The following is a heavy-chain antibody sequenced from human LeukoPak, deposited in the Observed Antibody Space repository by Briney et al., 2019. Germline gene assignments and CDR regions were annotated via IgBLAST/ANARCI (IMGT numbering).Heavy chain of an antibody. Sequence: SVKVSCKASGGTFSSYAISWVRQAPGQGLEWMGGIIPIFGTANYAQKFQGRVTITTDESTSTAYMELSSLRSEDTAVYYCARGGYCSGTSCYLDSWGQGTLVTVSS. CDR2: IIPIFGTA. J-gene: IGHJ4*02. D-gene: IGHD2-2*01. CDR1: GGTFSSYA. V-gene: IGHV1-69*05. CDR3: ARGGYCSGTSCYLDS.